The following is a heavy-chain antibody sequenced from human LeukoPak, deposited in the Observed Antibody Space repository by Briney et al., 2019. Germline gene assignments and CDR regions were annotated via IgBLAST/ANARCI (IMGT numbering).Heavy chain of an antibody. CDR3: ARDVYCSSTSCYYNFDYYYGMDV. CDR2: IYSSGNT. CDR1: GFTVSGNY. J-gene: IGHJ6*02. D-gene: IGHD2-2*01. Sequence: GGSLRLSCAASGFTVSGNYMSWVRQAPGKGLEWVSVIYSSGNTYYADSVKGRFTISRDNSKNTLYLQMNSLRAEDTAVYYCARDVYCSSTSCYYNFDYYYGMDVWGQGTTVTVSS. V-gene: IGHV3-66*01.